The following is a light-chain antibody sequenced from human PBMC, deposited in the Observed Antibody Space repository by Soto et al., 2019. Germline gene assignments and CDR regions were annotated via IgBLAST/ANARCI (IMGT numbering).Light chain of an antibody. J-gene: IGKJ1*01. Sequence: DIQMTQFPSSLSASVGDRVTITCRARQGIRNDLGWYQQKPGKAPKRLIYAASSLQSGVPSRFSGSGSVPEITLAISSLQSEDSATFYCLQHSTFPLTFGQGYKGEI. CDR1: QGIRND. V-gene: IGKV1-17*01. CDR2: AAS. CDR3: LQHSTFPLT.